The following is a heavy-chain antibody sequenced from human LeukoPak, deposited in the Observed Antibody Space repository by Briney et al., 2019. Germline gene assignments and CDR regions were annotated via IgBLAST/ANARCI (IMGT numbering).Heavy chain of an antibody. D-gene: IGHD2-15*01. J-gene: IGHJ3*02. V-gene: IGHV1-69*05. Sequence: SVKVSCKASGGTFSSYAISWVRQAPGQGLEWMGGIIPIFGTANYAQKFQGRVTITTDESTSTAYMELSSLRSEDTAVYYCARDSTKDRAFDIWGQGTMVTVSS. CDR2: IIPIFGTA. CDR3: ARDSTKDRAFDI. CDR1: GGTFSSYA.